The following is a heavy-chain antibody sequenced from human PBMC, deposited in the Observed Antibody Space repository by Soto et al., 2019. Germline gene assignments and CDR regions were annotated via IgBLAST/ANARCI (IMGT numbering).Heavy chain of an antibody. V-gene: IGHV1-69*13. CDR2: IIPIFGTA. Sequence: SVKVSCKASGGTFSSYAISWVRQAPGQGLEWMGGIIPIFGTANYEQKFQGRVTITADESTSTAYMELSSLRSEDTAVYYCARVLVVGGIYNLFVPWGQGTLVTVSS. J-gene: IGHJ5*02. CDR1: GGTFSSYA. CDR3: ARVLVVGGIYNLFVP. D-gene: IGHD1-26*01.